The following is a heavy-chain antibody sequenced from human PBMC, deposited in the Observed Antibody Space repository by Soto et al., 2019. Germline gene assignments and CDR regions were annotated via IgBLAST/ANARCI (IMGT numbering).Heavy chain of an antibody. J-gene: IGHJ6*04. CDR3: ARKHCSGDSSDLSQSGMDV. Sequence: RQMPGKGLEWMGIIYPGDSDTRYSPSFQGQVTISADKSITTAYLPWSRPQASDTPMYYCARKHCSGDSSDLSQSGMDVWGKESTVTVAA. D-gene: IGHD2-15*01. V-gene: IGHV5-51*01. CDR2: IYPGDSDT.